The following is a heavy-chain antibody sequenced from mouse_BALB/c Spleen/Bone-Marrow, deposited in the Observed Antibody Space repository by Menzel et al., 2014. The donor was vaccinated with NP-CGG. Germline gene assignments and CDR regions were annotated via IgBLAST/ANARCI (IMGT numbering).Heavy chain of an antibody. V-gene: IGHV5-6-4*01. CDR2: ISSGGHDT. J-gene: IGHJ2*01. CDR1: GFTFSAYS. Sequence: EVQRVESGGGLVKPGGSLKLSCAASGFTFSAYSMSWVRQTPEKRLEWVATISSGGHDTFYPDSVKGRFTISRDNAKNNLYLQMSSLKAEDKAIYYCSKDGGYDYSFYFDYWGQGTTLTVSS. CDR3: SKDGGYDYSFYFDY. D-gene: IGHD2-4*01.